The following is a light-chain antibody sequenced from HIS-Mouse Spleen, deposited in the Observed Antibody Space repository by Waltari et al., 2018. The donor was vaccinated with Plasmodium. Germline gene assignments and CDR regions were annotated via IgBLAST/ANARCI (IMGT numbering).Light chain of an antibody. Sequence: VLTQSPGTQAWFSGERATSSCRPSQSVSSSYLAWYQQKPGQPPRLLIYGASSRATGIPDRFSGSGSGTDFTLTISRLEPEDFAVYYCQQYGISGTFGQGTKVEIK. CDR1: QSVSSSY. V-gene: IGKV3-20*01. CDR3: QQYGISGT. CDR2: GAS. J-gene: IGKJ1*01.